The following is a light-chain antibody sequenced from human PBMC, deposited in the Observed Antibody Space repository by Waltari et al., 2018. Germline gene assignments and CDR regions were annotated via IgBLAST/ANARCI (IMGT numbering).Light chain of an antibody. J-gene: IGLJ1*01. CDR3: SSYTGSSFYV. V-gene: IGLV2-18*02. CDR2: EVT. CDR1: SNDVGSYNH. Sequence: QSALTQPPSVSGSPGQSVTISCTGTSNDVGSYNHVSWYQQPPGTAPKLMIYEVTYRPSGVPDRFSGSKSGNTASLTISGLQAEDEADYYCSSYTGSSFYVFGTGTKVTVL.